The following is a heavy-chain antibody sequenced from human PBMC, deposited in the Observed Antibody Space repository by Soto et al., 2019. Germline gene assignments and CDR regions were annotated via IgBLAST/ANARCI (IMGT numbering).Heavy chain of an antibody. V-gene: IGHV4-39*02. CDR3: ARETIPPPGPDFDY. D-gene: IGHD3-9*01. J-gene: IGHJ4*02. CDR2: IYYSGST. Sequence: PSGTLSLTCTVSGGSISSSSYYWGWIRQPPGKGLEWIVSIYYSGSTYYNPSLKSRVTISVDTSKNQFSLKLSSVTAADTAVYYCARETIPPPGPDFDYWGQGTLVIVSS. CDR1: GGSISSSSYY.